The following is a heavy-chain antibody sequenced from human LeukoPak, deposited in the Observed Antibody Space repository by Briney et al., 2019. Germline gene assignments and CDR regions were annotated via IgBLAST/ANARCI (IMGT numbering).Heavy chain of an antibody. D-gene: IGHD6-19*01. V-gene: IGHV3-74*01. CDR2: ITNDGSST. J-gene: IGHJ4*02. Sequence: PGGSLRLSCAASGFTFSNYWMHWVRQAPGKGLVWVSRITNDGSSTSYADSVEGRFTVSRDNAKNTLYLQMSSLRVEDTAVYYCAREGPWQVDYWGQGTLVIVSS. CDR3: AREGPWQVDY. CDR1: GFTFSNYW.